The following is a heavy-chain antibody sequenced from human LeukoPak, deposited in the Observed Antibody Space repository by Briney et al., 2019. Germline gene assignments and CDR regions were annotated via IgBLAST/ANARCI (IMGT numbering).Heavy chain of an antibody. CDR2: IYYSGSP. V-gene: IGHV4-59*08. D-gene: IGHD5-18*01. Sequence: SETLSLTCTVSGASMNNNYWTWIRQPPGKGLEWIGYIYYSGSPNYIPSLNPSLNSRVTISVDTSENQFSLRLSSVTATDTAIYYCARHVAMFKEGFDCWGQGTLVTVSS. J-gene: IGHJ4*02. CDR3: ARHVAMFKEGFDC. CDR1: GASMNNNY.